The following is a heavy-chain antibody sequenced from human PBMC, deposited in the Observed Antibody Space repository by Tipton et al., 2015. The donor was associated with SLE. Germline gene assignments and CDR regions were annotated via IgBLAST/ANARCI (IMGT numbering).Heavy chain of an antibody. CDR3: ARNYDRFTGYPFADNFDS. Sequence: SLRLSCATSGFIFTSYSMNWVRQAPGKGLEWVSSITSSSYYIHYADSVKGRFTISRDNAKNSLYLQMNSLRAEDTAVYYCARNYDRFTGYPFADNFDSWGQGTLVTVSS. V-gene: IGHV3-21*03. D-gene: IGHD3-9*01. CDR1: GFIFTSYS. J-gene: IGHJ4*02. CDR2: ITSSSYYI.